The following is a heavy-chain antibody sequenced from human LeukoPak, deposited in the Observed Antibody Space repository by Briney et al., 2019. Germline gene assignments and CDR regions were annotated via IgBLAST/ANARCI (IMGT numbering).Heavy chain of an antibody. D-gene: IGHD2-2*01. CDR3: ASHLLSLWFPDY. Sequence: GGSLRLSCAASGFTFSSYAMTWVRQAPGKGLEWVSGISGSDGSTYYADSVKGRFTISRDNSKNTLYLQMNSLRAEDTAVYYCASHLLSLWFPDYWGQGTLVTASS. J-gene: IGHJ4*02. CDR2: ISGSDGST. CDR1: GFTFSSYA. V-gene: IGHV3-23*01.